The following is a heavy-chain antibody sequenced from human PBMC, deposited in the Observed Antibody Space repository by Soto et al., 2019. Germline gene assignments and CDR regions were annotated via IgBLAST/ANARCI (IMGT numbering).Heavy chain of an antibody. D-gene: IGHD1-26*01. CDR1: GFTFSSYA. CDR3: AKYGSGSYYYYYGMDV. V-gene: IGHV3-23*01. CDR2: ISGSGGST. Sequence: GGFLRLSCSASGFTFSSYAMSWVRQAPGKGLEWVSAISGSGGSTYYADSVKGRFTISRDNSKNTLYLQMNSLRAEDTAVYYCAKYGSGSYYYYYGMDVWGQGTTVTVSS. J-gene: IGHJ6*02.